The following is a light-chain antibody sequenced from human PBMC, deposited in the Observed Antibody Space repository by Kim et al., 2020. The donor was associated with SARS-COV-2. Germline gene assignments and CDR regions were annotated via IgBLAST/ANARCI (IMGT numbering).Light chain of an antibody. CDR1: KLGDKY. CDR3: QAWDSSIWV. CDR2: QDS. Sequence: SYELTQPPSVSVSPGQTASITCSGDKLGDKYACWYQQKPGQSPVLVIYQDSKRPSGIPERFSGYNSGNTATLTISGTQAMDEADYYCQAWDSSIWVFGGGTQLTV. J-gene: IGLJ3*02. V-gene: IGLV3-1*01.